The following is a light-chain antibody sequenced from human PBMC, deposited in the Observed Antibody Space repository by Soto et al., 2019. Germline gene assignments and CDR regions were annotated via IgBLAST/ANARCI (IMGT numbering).Light chain of an antibody. Sequence: ETVLTQSPGTLSLSPGERATLSCRASQSVSSSYLAWYQQKPGHAPRLLIYGASSRATGIPDRFSGSGSGTDFTLTISRLEPEDFAVYYCQQYGSSSWTFGQGTKVEIK. CDR1: QSVSSSY. V-gene: IGKV3-20*01. CDR3: QQYGSSSWT. CDR2: GAS. J-gene: IGKJ1*01.